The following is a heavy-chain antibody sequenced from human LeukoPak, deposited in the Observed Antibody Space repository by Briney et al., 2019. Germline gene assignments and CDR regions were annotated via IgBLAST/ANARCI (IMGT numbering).Heavy chain of an antibody. Sequence: PSETLSLTCTVSGGSISSYYWSWIRQPPGKGLEWIGYIYYSGSTNYNPSLKSRVTISVDTSKNQFSLKLSSVTAADTAVYYCARSEITFGGVIVIFDYWGQGTLVTVSS. D-gene: IGHD3-16*02. V-gene: IGHV4-59*01. CDR1: GGSISSYY. J-gene: IGHJ4*02. CDR3: ARSEITFGGVIVIFDY. CDR2: IYYSGST.